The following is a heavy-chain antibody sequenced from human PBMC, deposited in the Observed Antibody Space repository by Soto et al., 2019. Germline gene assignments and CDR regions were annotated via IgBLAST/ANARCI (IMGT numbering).Heavy chain of an antibody. D-gene: IGHD6-19*01. CDR1: GFTFSSYA. V-gene: IGHV3-30-3*01. CDR3: ARDLGHSSIAVAGNGY. J-gene: IGHJ4*02. CDR2: ISYDGSNK. Sequence: QVQLVESGGGVVQPGRSLRLSFAASGFTFSSYAMHWVRQAPGKGLEWVAVISYDGSNKYYADSVKGRFTISRDNSKNTLYLQMNSLRAEGTAVYYCARDLGHSSIAVAGNGYWGQGTLVNVSS.